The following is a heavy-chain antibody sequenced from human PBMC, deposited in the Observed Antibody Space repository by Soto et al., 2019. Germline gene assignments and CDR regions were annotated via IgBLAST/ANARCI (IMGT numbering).Heavy chain of an antibody. J-gene: IGHJ6*02. CDR3: ARWPQPRYTADPYAVDV. D-gene: IGHD3-16*02. CDR1: GGTFSSSG. CDR2: IVPSLDTT. V-gene: IGHV1-69*11. Sequence: QVHLVQSGTEVKKPGSSVKVSCKASGGTFSSSGFSWVRQAPGQGLEWMGMIVPSLDTTNYAQKFQARVTITADEVTSTDYMALRSLRSEDMAVYYCARWPQPRYTADPYAVDVWGQGTRVIVSS.